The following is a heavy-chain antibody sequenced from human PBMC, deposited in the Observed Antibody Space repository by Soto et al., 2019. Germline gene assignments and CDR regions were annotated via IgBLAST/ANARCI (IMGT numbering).Heavy chain of an antibody. D-gene: IGHD1-7*01. Sequence: GASARHSCAASDSAFRSYSMNCVHQAPGKGLEWVSYISSSSSTIYYADSVKGRFTISRDNAKNSLYLQMNSLRPDDTAMYYFARDGVSSTEYTWNYGTYFDYWGQGALVTVSS. V-gene: IGHV3-48*01. CDR2: ISSSSSTI. J-gene: IGHJ4*02. CDR3: ARDGVSSTEYTWNYGTYFDY. CDR1: DSAFRSYS.